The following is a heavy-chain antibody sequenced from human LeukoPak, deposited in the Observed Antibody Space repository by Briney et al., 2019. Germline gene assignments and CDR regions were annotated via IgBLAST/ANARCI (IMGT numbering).Heavy chain of an antibody. J-gene: IGHJ6*02. V-gene: IGHV3-21*01. CDR1: GFTFSSYG. CDR3: ARGTTDYIGMDV. CDR2: ITSSSSYI. Sequence: PGRSLRLSCAASGFTFSSYGMHWVRQAPGKGLEWVSSITSSSSYIYYADSVKGRFTISRDNAQNSLYLQMNSLRADDTAVYYCARGTTDYIGMDVWGQGTTVTVSS. D-gene: IGHD4-17*01.